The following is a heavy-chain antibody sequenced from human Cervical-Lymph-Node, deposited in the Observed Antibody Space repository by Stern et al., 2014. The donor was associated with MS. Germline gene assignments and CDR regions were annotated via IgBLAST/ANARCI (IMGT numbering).Heavy chain of an antibody. V-gene: IGHV3-33*01. CDR1: GFTFSSYG. J-gene: IGHJ4*02. CDR2: AWYDGSTA. CDR3: ARGHIPYAYNYLFDY. D-gene: IGHD5-24*01. Sequence: VQLEESGGGVVQPGTSLRLSCAASGFTFSSYGMHWVRQAPGKGLEWVALAWYDGSTAYYTNSVKGRFTISRDNSKNTLSLQMNSLTAEDTAVYYCARGHIPYAYNYLFDYWGQGNLVTVSS.